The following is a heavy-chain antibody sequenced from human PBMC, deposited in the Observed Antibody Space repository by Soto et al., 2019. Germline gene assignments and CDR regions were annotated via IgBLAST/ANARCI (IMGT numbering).Heavy chain of an antibody. CDR3: VRDFWRHGNFDP. V-gene: IGHV3-74*01. Sequence: EVQLVESGGGLVQPGGSLRLSCAASGFMFSNYWMHWVRQDPETGLVWVSRINSDGSDTTYADSVKGRFTISRDNTKKTLFLQMNSLRAEDTAVYFCVRDFWRHGNFDPWGQGTLVTVSS. J-gene: IGHJ5*02. CDR2: INSDGSDT. CDR1: GFMFSNYW.